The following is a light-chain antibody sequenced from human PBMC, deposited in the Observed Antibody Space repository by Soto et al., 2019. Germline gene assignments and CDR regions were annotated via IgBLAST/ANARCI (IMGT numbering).Light chain of an antibody. CDR2: GAS. V-gene: IGKV3-15*01. Sequence: EIVFTQSPVTLSLSPGERATLSCRASQSVRSNLAWYHQKPGQTPNLLIYGASTRETGIPARFSGSGAGTECTRTISSLQSEDFEVYYCQQYNDWTQTFGQGTKVDIK. J-gene: IGKJ1*01. CDR1: QSVRSN. CDR3: QQYNDWTQT.